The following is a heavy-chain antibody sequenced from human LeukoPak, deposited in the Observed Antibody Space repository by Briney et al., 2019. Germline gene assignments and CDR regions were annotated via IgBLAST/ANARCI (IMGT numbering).Heavy chain of an antibody. J-gene: IGHJ4*02. Sequence: PSETLSLTCTVSGGSISSYYWSWIRQPAGKGLEWIGRIFTSGNTNYNPSLKSRVTISVDKSKNQFSLKLTSVTAADTAVYYCAREASGWFGGFGYWGQGTLVTVPS. D-gene: IGHD6-19*01. CDR3: AREASGWFGGFGY. CDR2: IFTSGNT. V-gene: IGHV4-4*07. CDR1: GGSISSYY.